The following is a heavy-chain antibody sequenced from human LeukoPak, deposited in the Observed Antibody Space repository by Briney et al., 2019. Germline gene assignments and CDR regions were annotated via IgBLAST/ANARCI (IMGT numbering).Heavy chain of an antibody. CDR2: IYSGGST. CDR3: ARAPSPYYDFWSGYSFDI. D-gene: IGHD3-3*01. V-gene: IGHV3-53*01. J-gene: IGHJ3*02. Sequence: GGSLRLSCAASGFIFSNCWMSWVRQAPGKGLEWVSVIYSGGSTYYADSVKGRFTISRDNSKNTLYLQMNSLRAEDTAVYYCARAPSPYYDFWSGYSFDIWGQGTMVTVSS. CDR1: GFIFSNCW.